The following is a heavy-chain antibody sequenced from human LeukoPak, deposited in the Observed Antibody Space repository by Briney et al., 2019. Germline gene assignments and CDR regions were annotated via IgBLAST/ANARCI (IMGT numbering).Heavy chain of an antibody. CDR2: ISGGGAGT. V-gene: IGHV3-23*01. CDR1: RFTFSSYA. Sequence: GGSLRLSCAASRFTFSSYAMSWVRQAPGKGLEWVSAISGGGAGTYYADSVKGRFTISRDNSKNTLYLQMYSLRAEDTAVYYCARLPAAINGYFDPWGQGTLVTVSP. CDR3: ARLPAAINGYFDP. J-gene: IGHJ5*02. D-gene: IGHD2-2*01.